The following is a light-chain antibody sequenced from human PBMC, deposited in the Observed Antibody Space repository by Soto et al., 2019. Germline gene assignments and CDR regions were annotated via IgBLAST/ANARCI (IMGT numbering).Light chain of an antibody. Sequence: DIVMTHSPDTLSVSPGERATLSCRASQSVSSDLAWYHQKPGQAPRLLIYGASTRATGIPARFSGSGSGTDFTLTISRPEPEDFAVYYCQQYGSSPWTFGQGTKVDIK. CDR2: GAS. V-gene: IGKV3-20*01. CDR3: QQYGSSPWT. J-gene: IGKJ1*01. CDR1: QSVSSD.